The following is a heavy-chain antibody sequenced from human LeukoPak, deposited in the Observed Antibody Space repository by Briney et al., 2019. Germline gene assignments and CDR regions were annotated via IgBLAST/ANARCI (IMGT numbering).Heavy chain of an antibody. Sequence: ASVKVSCKASGYTFTNYHINWVRQAPGQGLEWMGWISASSGNRNYAQKLQGRVTITTDTSTTTAYMELRNLRSDDTAVYYCARSSQEEAIVRPSDYWGQGTLVTVSS. J-gene: IGHJ4*02. CDR2: ISASSGNR. CDR3: ARSSQEEAIVRPSDY. V-gene: IGHV1-18*04. D-gene: IGHD2-15*01. CDR1: GYTFTNYH.